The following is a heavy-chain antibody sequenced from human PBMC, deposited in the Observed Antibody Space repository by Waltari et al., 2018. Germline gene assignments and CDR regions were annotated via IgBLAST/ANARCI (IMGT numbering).Heavy chain of an antibody. V-gene: IGHV3-49*04. Sequence: EVQLVESGGGLVQPGRSLRLSCTASGFTFGDYAMSWVRQAPGKGLEWVGFIRRKAYGGTTEYPASVKGRFTISRDDSKSIAYLQMNSLKTEDTAVYYCTRGGFGELFFDYWGQGTLVTVSS. CDR2: IRRKAYGGTT. CDR1: GFTFGDYA. D-gene: IGHD3-10*01. CDR3: TRGGFGELFFDY. J-gene: IGHJ4*02.